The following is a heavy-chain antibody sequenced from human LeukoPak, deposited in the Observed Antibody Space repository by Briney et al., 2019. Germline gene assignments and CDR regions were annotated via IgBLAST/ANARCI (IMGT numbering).Heavy chain of an antibody. CDR1: GFTFSSYA. CDR2: ISGSGGST. V-gene: IGHV3-23*01. CDR3: ASQRYYYDSSGYYD. J-gene: IGHJ4*02. D-gene: IGHD3-22*01. Sequence: GGSLRLSCAASGFTFSSYAMSWVRQAPGKGLGWVSAISGSGGSTYYADSVKGRFTISRDNSKNTLYRQMNSLRAEDTAVYYCASQRYYYDSSGYYDWGQGTLVTVSS.